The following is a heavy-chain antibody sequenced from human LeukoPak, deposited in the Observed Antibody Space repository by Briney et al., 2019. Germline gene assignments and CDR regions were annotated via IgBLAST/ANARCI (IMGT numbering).Heavy chain of an antibody. CDR1: GFTFSSYW. Sequence: PGGSLRLSCAASGFTFSSYWMSWVRLAAGKGLESVANINQDGSEKYYVDSVKGRFTISRDNAKNSLYLQMNSLRAEDTAVYYCARAPEGSGSSYYFDYWGQGTLVTVSS. D-gene: IGHD3-10*01. CDR2: INQDGSEK. J-gene: IGHJ4*02. CDR3: ARAPEGSGSSYYFDY. V-gene: IGHV3-7*01.